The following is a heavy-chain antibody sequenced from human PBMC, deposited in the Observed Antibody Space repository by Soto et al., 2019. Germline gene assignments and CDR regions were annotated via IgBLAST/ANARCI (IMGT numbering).Heavy chain of an antibody. D-gene: IGHD3-10*01. J-gene: IGHJ4*02. V-gene: IGHV4-38-2*02. Sequence: SETLSFTCAVSGYSISSGYYWGWIRQPPGKGLEWIGSMSHGGSTYYNPSLKSRVTISVDSSKNQFSVRLSSVTAADTAVYYCAREANGSASYWEYFFDYWGQGALVTVSS. CDR3: AREANGSASYWEYFFDY. CDR2: MSHGGST. CDR1: GYSISSGYY.